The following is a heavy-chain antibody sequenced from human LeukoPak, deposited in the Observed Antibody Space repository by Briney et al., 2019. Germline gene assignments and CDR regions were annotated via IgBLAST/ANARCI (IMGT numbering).Heavy chain of an antibody. CDR2: INPNSGGT. CDR3: ARPLYGSSGYSAFDI. CDR1: GYTFTGYY. D-gene: IGHD3-22*01. V-gene: IGHV1-2*02. Sequence: ASVKVSCKASGYTFTGYYMRWVRQAPGQGLEWMGWINPNSGGTNYAQKFQGRVTMTRDTSISTAYMELSRLRSDDTAVYYCARPLYGSSGYSAFDIWGQGTMVTVSS. J-gene: IGHJ3*02.